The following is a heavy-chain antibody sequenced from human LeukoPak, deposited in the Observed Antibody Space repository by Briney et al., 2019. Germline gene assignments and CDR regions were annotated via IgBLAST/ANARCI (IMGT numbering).Heavy chain of an antibody. CDR3: AKNFYGDYNVFFDY. CDR1: GFTFTTYW. D-gene: IGHD4-17*01. Sequence: GGSLRLSRAASGFTFTTYWMSWVRQAPGKGLEWVANMNPDGSEKYYVASVKGRFTISRDNAKNSLYLQMNSLRADDTAVYYCAKNFYGDYNVFFDYWGQGTLVTVSS. J-gene: IGHJ4*02. CDR2: MNPDGSEK. V-gene: IGHV3-7*01.